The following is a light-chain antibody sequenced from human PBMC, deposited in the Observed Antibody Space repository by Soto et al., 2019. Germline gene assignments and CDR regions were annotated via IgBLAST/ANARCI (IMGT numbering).Light chain of an antibody. V-gene: IGKV1-39*01. Sequence: DIQMTQSPSTLSASVGDRVTISFRASQSISRCLSCYQQKPGKAPNLLIYVASSLQSEVPSRFSGSGSGTDFTLTITSLQPEDFATYYCQQSYGTPITFGQGTRLEIK. CDR1: QSISRC. CDR3: QQSYGTPIT. J-gene: IGKJ5*01. CDR2: VAS.